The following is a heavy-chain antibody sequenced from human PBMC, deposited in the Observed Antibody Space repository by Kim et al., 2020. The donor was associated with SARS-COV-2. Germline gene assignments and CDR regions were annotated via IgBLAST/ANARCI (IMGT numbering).Heavy chain of an antibody. J-gene: IGHJ4*01. V-gene: IGHV5-10-1*01. CDR3: ARTSGGYYYDSSGYYSYEY. D-gene: IGHD3-22*01. CDR2: IDPSDSYT. Sequence: GESLKISCKGSGYSFTSYWISWVRQMPGKGLEWMGRIDPSDSYTNYSPSFQGHVTISADKSISTAYLQWSSLKASDTAMYYCARTSGGYYYDSSGYYSYEYWGQGTLVTVFS. CDR1: GYSFTSYW.